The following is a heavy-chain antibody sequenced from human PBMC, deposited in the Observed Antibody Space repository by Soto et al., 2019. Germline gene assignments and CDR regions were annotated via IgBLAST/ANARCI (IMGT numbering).Heavy chain of an antibody. CDR3: GRTIAVAGPDAFEM. CDR2: ILSDGSKQ. J-gene: IGHJ3*02. CDR1: RFTFSYYA. D-gene: IGHD6-19*01. Sequence: PGGSLRLSCAASRFTFSYYAMHWIRQAPGKGLEWVAVILSDGSKQYHADSVKGRFTISRDNSKSTLYLQMNSLRVDDTAVYYCGRTIAVAGPDAFEMWGQGTMVTGSS. V-gene: IGHV3-30-3*01.